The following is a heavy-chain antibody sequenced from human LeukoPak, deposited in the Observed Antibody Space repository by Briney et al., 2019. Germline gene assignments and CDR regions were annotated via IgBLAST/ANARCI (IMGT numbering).Heavy chain of an antibody. J-gene: IGHJ4*02. CDR2: INHSGST. Sequence: SETLSLTCAVSGGSISSGGYSWSWIRQPPGKGLEWIGEINHSGSTNYNPSLKSRVTISVDTSKNQFSLKLSSVTAADTAVYYCARADTTWCYFDYWGQGTLVTVSS. D-gene: IGHD2-8*01. V-gene: IGHV4-34*01. CDR3: ARADTTWCYFDY. CDR1: GGSISSGGYS.